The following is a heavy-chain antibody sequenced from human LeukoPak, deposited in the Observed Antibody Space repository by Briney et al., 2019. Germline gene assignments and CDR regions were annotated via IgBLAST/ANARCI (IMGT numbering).Heavy chain of an antibody. CDR2: IYHSGST. CDR3: ARLNRYYDFWSGFDY. J-gene: IGHJ4*02. Sequence: PSETLSLTCTVSGYSISSGYYWGWIRQPPGKGLEWIGSIYHSGSTYYNPSLKSRFTISVDTSKNQFSLKLSSVTAADTAVYYCARLNRYYDFWSGFDYWGQGTLVTVSS. CDR1: GYSISSGYY. V-gene: IGHV4-38-2*02. D-gene: IGHD3-3*01.